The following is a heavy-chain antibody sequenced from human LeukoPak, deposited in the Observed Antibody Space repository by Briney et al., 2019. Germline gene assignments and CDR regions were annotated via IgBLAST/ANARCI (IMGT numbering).Heavy chain of an antibody. Sequence: GKSLRLSCAASGFTFSTFNMHWVRQAPGKGQEWVAVFSSDGRSTFYAENVQGRFTLSRDNSKNTLSLQMNSLRAEDTAVYYCAKSYYYHSGSFDYWGQGTLVTVSS. J-gene: IGHJ4*02. CDR2: FSSDGRST. CDR1: GFTFSTFN. V-gene: IGHV3-30*18. D-gene: IGHD3-10*01. CDR3: AKSYYYHSGSFDY.